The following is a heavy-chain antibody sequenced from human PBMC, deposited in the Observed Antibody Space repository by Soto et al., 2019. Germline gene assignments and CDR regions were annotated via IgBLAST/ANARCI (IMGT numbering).Heavy chain of an antibody. CDR3: ARPTGSYSSGYYDFDY. D-gene: IGHD6-19*01. J-gene: IGHJ4*02. Sequence: QVQLVQSGAEVKQPGSSVKVSCKTSGGTFSTYAIYWVRQAPGQGLEWMGAIIPLFGTADYAQKFQGRVTITADESTSTASMELSSLRSEDTAVYYCARPTGSYSSGYYDFDYWGQGTLVTVSS. CDR2: IIPLFGTA. CDR1: GGTFSTYA. V-gene: IGHV1-69*01.